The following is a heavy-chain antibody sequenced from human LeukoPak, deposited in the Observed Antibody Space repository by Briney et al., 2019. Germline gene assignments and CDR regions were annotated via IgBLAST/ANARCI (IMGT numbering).Heavy chain of an antibody. Sequence: GGSLRLSCAASGFTFSTYAMHWARQAPGKGLEWVAVIAFDGSNDHSTDSVKGRFGISRDNSKNTVYLQMNSLRAEDTAVYYCARGPLYCSKIRCYGLFEYWGQGTLVTVSS. J-gene: IGHJ4*02. V-gene: IGHV3-30*09. CDR1: GFTFSTYA. CDR2: IAFDGSND. D-gene: IGHD2-2*01. CDR3: ARGPLYCSKIRCYGLFEY.